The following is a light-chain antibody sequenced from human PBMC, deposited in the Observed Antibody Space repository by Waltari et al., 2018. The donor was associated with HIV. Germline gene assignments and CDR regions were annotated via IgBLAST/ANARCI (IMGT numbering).Light chain of an antibody. CDR1: QSVSSN. J-gene: IGKJ2*01. CDR2: GAS. V-gene: IGKV3-15*01. CDR3: QQYNYWPPT. Sequence: EMVMTQSPATLSVSPGERATHSCRASQSVSSNLAWYQQKPGQAPRLLMYGASTRATGIPARFSGSGSGTEFTLSISSLQSEDIAAYYCQQYNYWPPTFGQGSKLEIK.